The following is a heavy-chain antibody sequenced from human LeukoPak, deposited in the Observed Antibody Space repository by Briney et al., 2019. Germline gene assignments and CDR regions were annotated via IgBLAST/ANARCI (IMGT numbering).Heavy chain of an antibody. CDR1: GGSFSGYY. V-gene: IGHV4-34*01. CDR3: ARGKALRFLDWLPPSGTFDI. Sequence: SETLSLTCAVYGGSFSGYYWNYIRQPPGKGLEWIGEINHNGSTNYNPSLQSRVTILVDTSKNQVSLKLSSVTAADTAVYYCARGKALRFLDWLPPSGTFDIWGQGTLVTVSS. D-gene: IGHD3-3*01. J-gene: IGHJ4*02. CDR2: INHNGST.